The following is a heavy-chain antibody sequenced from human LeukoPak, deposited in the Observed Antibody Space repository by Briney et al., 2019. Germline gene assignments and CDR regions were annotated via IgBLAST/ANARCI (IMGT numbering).Heavy chain of an antibody. Sequence: SEALSLTCTVSGASISGSGYYLGWIRQPPGKGLEWIGNIYYTGSTYYNASLQSRVTISIDMSKNQFSLRLSSVTAADTAMYYCVKSGGYGLIDYWGQGTLVTVSS. CDR2: IYYTGST. V-gene: IGHV4-39*01. CDR3: VKSGGYGLIDY. J-gene: IGHJ4*02. CDR1: GASISGSGYY. D-gene: IGHD6-19*01.